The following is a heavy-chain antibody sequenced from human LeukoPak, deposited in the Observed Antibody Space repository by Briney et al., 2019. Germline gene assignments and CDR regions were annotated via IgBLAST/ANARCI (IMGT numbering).Heavy chain of an antibody. CDR3: ATFTPPLRWAFDY. CDR1: GFTFSSYW. D-gene: IGHD4-23*01. Sequence: GGSLRLSCAASGFTFSSYWMSWVRQAPGKGLEWVANIKQDGSEKYYVDSVKGRFTISRDNAKNSLYLQMNSLRAEDTAVYYCATFTPPLRWAFDYWGQGTLVTVSS. V-gene: IGHV3-7*01. CDR2: IKQDGSEK. J-gene: IGHJ4*02.